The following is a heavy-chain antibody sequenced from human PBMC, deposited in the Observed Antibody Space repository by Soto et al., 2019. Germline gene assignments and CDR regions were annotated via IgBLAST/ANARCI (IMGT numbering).Heavy chain of an antibody. CDR3: AHRIAAPGRTLDY. D-gene: IGHD6-13*01. Sequence: QITLKESGPTLVRPTQTLTLTCTVSGFSLRTDAVGVAWIRQSPGKALEWLGISYWNGEKRYKSSLQTRLTITRDTSKNQVVLTMTDMAPLDTATYFCAHRIAAPGRTLDYWGQGVLVTVSS. J-gene: IGHJ4*02. CDR1: GFSLRTDAVG. CDR2: SYWNGEK. V-gene: IGHV2-5*01.